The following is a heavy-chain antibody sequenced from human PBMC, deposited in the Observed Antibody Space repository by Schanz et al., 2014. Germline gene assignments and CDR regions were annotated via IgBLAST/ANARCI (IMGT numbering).Heavy chain of an antibody. Sequence: EVQLLESGGGFVQPGGSLRLPCVASGVTFSSYAMSWVRQASGKGLEWVSAISGSGASTYYADSVKGRFTISRDNSKNTLYLQMNSLRAEDTAVYYCAKDQGSYGSGSYSYFDYWGQGTLATVSS. CDR1: GVTFSSYA. CDR2: ISGSGAST. CDR3: AKDQGSYGSGSYSYFDY. J-gene: IGHJ4*02. D-gene: IGHD3-10*01. V-gene: IGHV3-23*01.